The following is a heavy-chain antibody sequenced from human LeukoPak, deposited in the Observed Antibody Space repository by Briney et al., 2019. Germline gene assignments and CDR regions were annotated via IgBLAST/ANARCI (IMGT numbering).Heavy chain of an antibody. V-gene: IGHV3-74*01. Sequence: GGSLRLSCAASGFTFISYWMHWVRQAPEKGLVWVSRINGYGSSTDFADSVKGRFTISRDNSKNTLYLQMNSLRAEDTAVYYCAKLFGDGYNLPFDYWGQGTLVTVSS. CDR3: AKLFGDGYNLPFDY. CDR2: INGYGSST. J-gene: IGHJ4*02. CDR1: GFTFISYW. D-gene: IGHD5-24*01.